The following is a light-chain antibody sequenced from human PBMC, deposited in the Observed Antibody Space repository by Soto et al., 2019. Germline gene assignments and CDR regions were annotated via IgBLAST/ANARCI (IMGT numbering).Light chain of an antibody. J-gene: IGKJ5*01. CDR3: LQYNSLYT. V-gene: IGKV1-5*01. CDR1: KNINTW. CDR2: DAS. Sequence: DIQMTQSPSTLSASVGDRVTITCRASKNINTWVAWYQQKPGKAPKLLIYDASSLESGVPSRFSGSGSGTQFTLTITSLQPDDFATYYCLQYNSLYTFGQGTRLEIK.